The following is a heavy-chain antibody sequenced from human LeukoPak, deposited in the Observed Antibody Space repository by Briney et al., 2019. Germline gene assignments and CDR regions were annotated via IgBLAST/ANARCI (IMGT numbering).Heavy chain of an antibody. V-gene: IGHV3-48*01. D-gene: IGHD3-16*01. J-gene: IGHJ4*02. CDR2: ITNSGNSK. Sequence: GGSLRLSCAASEFTFSSYSMNWVRQAPGKGLEWVSYITNSGNSKSYADSVKGRFTISRDNSKNTLYLQMNSLRAEDTAVYYCAKAEGEHFDYWGQGTLVTVSS. CDR3: AKAEGEHFDY. CDR1: EFTFSSYS.